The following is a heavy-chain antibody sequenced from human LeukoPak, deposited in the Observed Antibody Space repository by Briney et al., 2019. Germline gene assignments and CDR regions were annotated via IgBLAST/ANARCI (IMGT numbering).Heavy chain of an antibody. CDR2: IYYSGST. CDR1: GGSISSHY. V-gene: IGHV4-59*11. D-gene: IGHD3-9*01. Sequence: SETLSLICTVSGGSISSHYWSWIRQPPGKGLEWIGYIYYSGSTNYNPSLKSRVTISVDTSKNQFSLKLSSVTAADTAVYYCARYYDILTGYSTASFDYWGQGTLVTVSS. CDR3: ARYYDILTGYSTASFDY. J-gene: IGHJ4*02.